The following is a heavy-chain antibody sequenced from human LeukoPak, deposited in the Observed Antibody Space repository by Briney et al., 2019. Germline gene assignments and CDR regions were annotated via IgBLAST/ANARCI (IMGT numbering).Heavy chain of an antibody. J-gene: IGHJ5*02. CDR1: GYTFTSYA. CDR2: INTNTRNP. Sequence: ASVKVSCKASGYTFTSYAMNWVRQAPGQGLEWMGWINTNTRNPTYAQGFTGRFVFSLDTSVSTAYLQISSLKAEDTAVYYCARAPPPLPALIAAAGTRGFDPWGQGTLVTVSS. V-gene: IGHV7-4-1*02. D-gene: IGHD6-13*01. CDR3: ARAPPPLPALIAAAGTRGFDP.